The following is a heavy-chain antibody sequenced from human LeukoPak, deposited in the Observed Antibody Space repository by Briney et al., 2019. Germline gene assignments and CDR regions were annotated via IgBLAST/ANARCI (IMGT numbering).Heavy chain of an antibody. Sequence: GGSLRLSCAASGFTFSSHSMNWVRQTPGKGLEWVSYISSGSSARYYADSVKGRFTISRDDARNSLYLQMNSLRAEDTAVYYCARMSGSRLPGYWGQGTLVTVTS. V-gene: IGHV3-48*01. CDR1: GFTFSSHS. D-gene: IGHD3-3*01. CDR2: ISSGSSAR. J-gene: IGHJ4*02. CDR3: ARMSGSRLPGY.